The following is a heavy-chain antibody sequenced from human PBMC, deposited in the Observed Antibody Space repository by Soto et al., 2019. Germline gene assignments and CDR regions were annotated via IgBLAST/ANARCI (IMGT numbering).Heavy chain of an antibody. CDR3: ARTPTPYIVATRASDY. CDR1: CGSGSGGMYY. J-gene: IGHJ4*02. CDR2: IYYSGST. Sequence: LXFTFTVRCGSGSGGMYYCSWIRQRPGKGLGWIGYIYYSGSTNYNPSLKSRVTISVDTSKNQFSLKLSSVTAADTAVYYCARTPTPYIVATRASDYWGQGTLVTVSS. D-gene: IGHD5-12*01. V-gene: IGHV4-61*01.